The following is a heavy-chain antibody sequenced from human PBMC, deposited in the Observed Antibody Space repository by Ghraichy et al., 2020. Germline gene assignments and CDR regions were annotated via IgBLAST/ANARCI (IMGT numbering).Heavy chain of an antibody. J-gene: IGHJ3*01. Sequence: SETLSLTCSVSGGSLSPYYWNWIRQAPGKGLEWIGYVSYSGTTNYNPSLKSRVNISVDTSKNQFSLKLTSLTAADTAVYYCARDWTTVTTAYGAFDVWGQGTMGAVSA. V-gene: IGHV4-59*01. CDR1: GGSLSPYY. CDR2: VSYSGTT. CDR3: ARDWTTVTTAYGAFDV. D-gene: IGHD4-17*01.